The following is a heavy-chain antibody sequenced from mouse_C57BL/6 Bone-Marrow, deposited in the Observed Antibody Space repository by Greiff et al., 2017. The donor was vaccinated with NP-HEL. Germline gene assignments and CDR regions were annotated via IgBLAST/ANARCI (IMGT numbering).Heavy chain of an antibody. CDR3: ARSPLLRSYYFDY. CDR1: GYTFTSYW. D-gene: IGHD1-1*01. Sequence: QVQLKQSGAELVKPGASVKLSCKASGYTFTSYWMHWVKQRPGQGLEWIGMIHPNSGSTNYNEKFKSKATLTVDKSSSTAYMQLSSLTSEDSAVYYCARSPLLRSYYFDYWGQGTTLTVSS. J-gene: IGHJ2*01. V-gene: IGHV1-64*01. CDR2: IHPNSGST.